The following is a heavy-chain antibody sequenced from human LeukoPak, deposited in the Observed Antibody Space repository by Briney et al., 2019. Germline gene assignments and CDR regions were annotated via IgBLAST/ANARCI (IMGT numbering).Heavy chain of an antibody. CDR2: IGTYNGNP. D-gene: IGHD3-16*01. Sequence: ASVKVSCKASGYTFTSYAISWVRQAPGQGLEWMGWIGTYNGNPDYTQNLQGRVTMTTDTSTSTAYMELRSLKSDDTAVYYCAREDPGGAFDVWGRGTLVIVSS. CDR3: AREDPGGAFDV. V-gene: IGHV1-18*01. J-gene: IGHJ3*01. CDR1: GYTFTSYA.